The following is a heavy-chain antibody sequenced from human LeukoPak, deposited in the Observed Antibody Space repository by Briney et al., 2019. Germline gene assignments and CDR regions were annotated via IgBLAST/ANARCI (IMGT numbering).Heavy chain of an antibody. CDR3: AKGRGYSYGQEFYFDY. D-gene: IGHD5-18*01. CDR1: GFTFSSYG. J-gene: IGHJ4*02. CDR2: ISDDGSNK. V-gene: IGHV3-30*18. Sequence: GRSLRLSCAASGFTFSSYGMHWVRQAPGKGLEWVAFISDDGSNKYYADSVKGRFTISRDNSKNTLYLQMNSLRAEDTAVYYCAKGRGYSYGQEFYFDYWGQGTLVTVSS.